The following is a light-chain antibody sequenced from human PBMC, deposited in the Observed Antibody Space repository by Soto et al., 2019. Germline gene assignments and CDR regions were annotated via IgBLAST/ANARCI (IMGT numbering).Light chain of an antibody. Sequence: DIQVTQSPPTLSASVGDRVTITCRASQTISTWMAWYHKKPGKDPKLLVYDASTLQSGVASRFSGSGSGTEFNLTIGGLQPDDFATYECQQLNSYTITFGQGTRLEIK. CDR1: QTISTW. CDR3: QQLNSYTIT. V-gene: IGKV1-5*01. CDR2: DAS. J-gene: IGKJ5*01.